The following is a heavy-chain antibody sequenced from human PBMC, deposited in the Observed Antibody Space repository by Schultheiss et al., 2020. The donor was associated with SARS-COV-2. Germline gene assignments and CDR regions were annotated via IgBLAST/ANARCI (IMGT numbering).Heavy chain of an antibody. D-gene: IGHD1-26*01. CDR1: GYTFTSYG. V-gene: IGHV1-18*01. CDR2: ISAYNGNT. CDR3: ARVSYWNYLDY. J-gene: IGHJ4*02. Sequence: ASVKVSCKASGYTFTSYGISWVRQAPGQGLEWMGWISAYNGNTNYAQKFQGRVTMTRDTSISTAYMELSRLRSDDTAVYYCARVSYWNYLDYWGQGTLVTVSS.